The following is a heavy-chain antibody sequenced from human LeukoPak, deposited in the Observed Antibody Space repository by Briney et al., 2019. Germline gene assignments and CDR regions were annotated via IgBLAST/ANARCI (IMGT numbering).Heavy chain of an antibody. D-gene: IGHD7-27*01. J-gene: IGHJ4*02. CDR3: AKLGTLIDY. V-gene: IGHV3-23*01. Sequence: RTGGSLRLSCAASGFTFSSYAMSWVRQAPGKGLEWVSAISGSGGSTHYADSVKGRFTISRDNSKNTLYLQMNSLRAEDTAVYYCAKLGTLIDYWGQGTLVTVSS. CDR1: GFTFSSYA. CDR2: ISGSGGST.